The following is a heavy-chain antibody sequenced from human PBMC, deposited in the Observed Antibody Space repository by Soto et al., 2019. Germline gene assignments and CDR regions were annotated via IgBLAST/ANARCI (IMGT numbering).Heavy chain of an antibody. CDR1: GGTFSSYT. CDR3: ARCRGSYGMRG. J-gene: IGHJ6*02. V-gene: IGHV1-69*02. CDR2: IIRILGIA. D-gene: IGHD5-12*01. Sequence: QVQLVQSGAEVKKPGSSVKVSCKASGGTFSSYTISWVRQAPGQGLEWMGRIIRILGIANYAHKFQGRVTITADTATSAAYMELSSLSSEDTAVYYCARCRGSYGMRGRGPGTTVTVSS.